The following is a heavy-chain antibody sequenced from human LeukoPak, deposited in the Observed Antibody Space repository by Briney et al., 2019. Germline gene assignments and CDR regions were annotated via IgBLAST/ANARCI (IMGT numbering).Heavy chain of an antibody. Sequence: GGSLRLPCAASGFTFSSYSMNWVRQAPGKGLEWVASISGSTSRSSSYIYYAGSVKGRFTISRDNARNSLYLQMSSLRAEDTAVYYCATVRTIANYYYYYMDVWGKGTTVTVSS. CDR2: ISGSTSRSSSYI. J-gene: IGHJ6*03. CDR1: GFTFSSYS. CDR3: ATVRTIANYYYYYMDV. V-gene: IGHV3-21*01. D-gene: IGHD5-24*01.